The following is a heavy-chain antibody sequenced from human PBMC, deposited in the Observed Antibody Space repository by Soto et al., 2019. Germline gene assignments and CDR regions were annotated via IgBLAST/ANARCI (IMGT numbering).Heavy chain of an antibody. CDR2: IYYSGST. D-gene: IGHD3-3*01. CDR1: GGSISSYY. J-gene: IGHJ4*02. Sequence: SETLSLTCTVSGGSISSYYWSWIRQPPGKGLEWIGYIYYSGSTNYNPSLKSRVTISVDTSKNQFSLKLSSVTAADTAVYYCARNYDFWSGTLDYWGQGTLVTVSS. V-gene: IGHV4-59*01. CDR3: ARNYDFWSGTLDY.